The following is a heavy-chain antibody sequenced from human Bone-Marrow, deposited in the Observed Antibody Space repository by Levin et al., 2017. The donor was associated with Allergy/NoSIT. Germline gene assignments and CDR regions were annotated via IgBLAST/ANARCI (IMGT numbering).Heavy chain of an antibody. J-gene: IGHJ4*02. Sequence: GESLKISCAASGFTFSSYAMHWVRQAPGKGLEWVAVISYDGSNKYYADSVKGRFTISRDNSKNTLYLQMNSLRAEDTAVYYCARAGIVATIWWVDYWGQGTLVTVSS. V-gene: IGHV3-30-3*01. CDR3: ARAGIVATIWWVDY. D-gene: IGHD5-12*01. CDR2: ISYDGSNK. CDR1: GFTFSSYA.